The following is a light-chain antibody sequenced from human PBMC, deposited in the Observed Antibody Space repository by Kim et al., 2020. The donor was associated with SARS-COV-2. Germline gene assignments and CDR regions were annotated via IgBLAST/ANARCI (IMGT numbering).Light chain of an antibody. CDR2: YDS. CDR3: QLWDSGSDFRV. V-gene: IGLV3-21*04. J-gene: IGLJ1*01. Sequence: AAGKTTTITCGANNIGSKSVRGYQQKPGQAPLLVIFYDSDRPSGIPQRFSGSNSGNTATLTISRAEAGDEADYYCQLWDSGSDFRVFGTGTKVTVL. CDR1: NIGSKS.